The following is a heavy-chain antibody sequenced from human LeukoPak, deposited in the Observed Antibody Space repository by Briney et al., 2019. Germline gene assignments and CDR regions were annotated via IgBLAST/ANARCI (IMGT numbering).Heavy chain of an antibody. CDR1: GFTFSSYE. V-gene: IGHV3-48*03. CDR3: ARVVVYYDSSGYYCDWFDP. J-gene: IGHJ5*02. D-gene: IGHD3-22*01. Sequence: GGSLRLSCAASGFTFSSYEMNWVRQAPGKGLEWVSYISSSGSTIYYADSVKGRFTISRDNAKNSLYLQMNSLRAEDTAVYYCARVVVYYDSSGYYCDWFDPWGQGTLVTVSS. CDR2: ISSSGSTI.